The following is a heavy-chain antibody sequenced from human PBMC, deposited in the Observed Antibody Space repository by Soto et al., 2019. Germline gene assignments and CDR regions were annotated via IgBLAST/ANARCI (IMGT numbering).Heavy chain of an antibody. CDR1: GGTFNTYG. V-gene: IGHV1-69*06. J-gene: IGHJ4*02. D-gene: IGHD4-17*01. CDR3: ARDRLLYGDYPNFAI. Sequence: QVHLVQSGGEVKKPGSSVKVSCTAFGGTFNTYGISWVRQAPRQGLEWMGRIIPVFGRPNYAQRFQGRVTTTAAKSTSTVYMELSSPTSGDTALYYCARDRLLYGDYPNFAIWGQGALVTVSS. CDR2: IIPVFGRP.